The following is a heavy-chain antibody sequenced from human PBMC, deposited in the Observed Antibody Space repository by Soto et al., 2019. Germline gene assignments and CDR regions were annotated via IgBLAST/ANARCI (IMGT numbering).Heavy chain of an antibody. CDR3: VEGWNDF. CDR1: GFMFSSAW. CDR2: IKSKRDGGTT. Sequence: HLVESGGDLVKPGGSLRLSCAASGFMFSSAWMSWVRQAPGKGLGWVGRIKSKRDGGTTDYAPPAKGRFVISRDDSNHTLYLQMNSLKADDTAVYYCVEGWNDFWGQGALVAVSS. V-gene: IGHV3-15*01. J-gene: IGHJ4*02. D-gene: IGHD1-1*01.